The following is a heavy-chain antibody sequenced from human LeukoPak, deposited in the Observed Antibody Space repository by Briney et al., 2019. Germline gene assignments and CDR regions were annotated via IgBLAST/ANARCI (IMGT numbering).Heavy chain of an antibody. D-gene: IGHD6-13*01. Sequence: GGSLRLSCAASGFTFNNYAMSWVRQAPGKGVEWVSGISGSGGATYYADSVKGRFTNSGDNSKNTLYLQMNSLRAEDTAVYYCAKMIGRPAAGTPFDYWGQGTLVTVSS. CDR1: GFTFNNYA. CDR3: AKMIGRPAAGTPFDY. V-gene: IGHV3-23*01. CDR2: ISGSGGAT. J-gene: IGHJ4*02.